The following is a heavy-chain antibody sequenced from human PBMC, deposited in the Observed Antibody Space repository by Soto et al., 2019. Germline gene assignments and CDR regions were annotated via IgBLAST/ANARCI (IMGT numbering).Heavy chain of an antibody. CDR3: ARENTMVRGVIGS. CDR2: IYYSGST. D-gene: IGHD3-10*01. J-gene: IGHJ5*02. CDR1: GGSISSGGYY. Sequence: SETLSLTCTVSGGSISSGGYYWSWIRQHPGKGLEWIGYIYYSGSTYYNPSLKSRVTISVDTSKNQFSLKLSSVTAADTAVYYCARENTMVRGVIGSWGQGTLVTVSS. V-gene: IGHV4-31*03.